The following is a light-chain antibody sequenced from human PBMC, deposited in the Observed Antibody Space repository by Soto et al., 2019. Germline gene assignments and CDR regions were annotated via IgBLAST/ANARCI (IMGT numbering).Light chain of an antibody. J-gene: IGKJ1*01. CDR3: MQGTRWPPT. CDR1: QSLVYSDGIAY. Sequence: DVVMSQSPLSLPVTLGQPASISCRSSQSLVYSDGIAYLSWFHQRPGQSPRRLIYESSRRGPGVPDRFSGSGSGTDFTLQINRVEAEDVGIYYCMQGTRWPPTFGRGTRVEIK. V-gene: IGKV2-30*01. CDR2: ESS.